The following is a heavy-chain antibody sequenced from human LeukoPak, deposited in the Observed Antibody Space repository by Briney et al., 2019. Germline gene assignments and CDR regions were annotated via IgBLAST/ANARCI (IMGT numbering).Heavy chain of an antibody. CDR2: ISTSSRYI. D-gene: IGHD1/OR15-1a*01. CDR3: AREGTRGLFDS. Sequence: GGSLRLSCAASGFTFSSFDMNWVRQAPGKGLEWVSSISTSSRYIYYRDSVKGRFTNSRDDAKNSLNLHMNSLRAEDTAVYYCAREGTRGLFDSWGQGTLVTVSS. J-gene: IGHJ4*02. V-gene: IGHV3-21*01. CDR1: GFTFSSFD.